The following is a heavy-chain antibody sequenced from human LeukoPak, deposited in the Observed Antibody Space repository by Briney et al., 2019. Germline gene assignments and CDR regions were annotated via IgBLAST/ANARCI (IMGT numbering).Heavy chain of an antibody. Sequence: PGTSLRLSCAASGFTFSTHSMNWVRPAPGKGLEWISSIRDSSSYIYYADSVKGRFTLSRDNAKNSLYLQMSSLRAEDTAVYYCAREGTAYCGGDCYLDYWGQGTLVTVSS. CDR2: IRDSSSYI. CDR3: AREGTAYCGGDCYLDY. D-gene: IGHD2-21*01. CDR1: GFTFSTHS. J-gene: IGHJ4*02. V-gene: IGHV3-21*01.